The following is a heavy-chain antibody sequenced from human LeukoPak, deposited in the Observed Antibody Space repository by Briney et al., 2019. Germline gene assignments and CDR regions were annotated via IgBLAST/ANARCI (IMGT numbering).Heavy chain of an antibody. CDR3: ARTLKAGPRPYYYYGMDV. Sequence: ASVKVSCKASGYTFTSYYMHWVRQAPGQGLEWMGIINPSGGSTSYAQKFQGRVTITADKSTSTAYMELSSLRSEDTAVYYCARTLKAGPRPYYYYGMDVWGQGTTVTVSS. CDR2: INPSGGST. J-gene: IGHJ6*02. V-gene: IGHV1-46*01. D-gene: IGHD6-19*01. CDR1: GYTFTSYY.